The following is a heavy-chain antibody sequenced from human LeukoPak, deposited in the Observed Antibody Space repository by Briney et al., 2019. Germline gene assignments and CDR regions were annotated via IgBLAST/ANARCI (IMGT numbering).Heavy chain of an antibody. CDR1: GDSISSYY. CDR3: ARGAAPLDY. Sequence: SETLSLTCTVSGDSISSYYWSWIRQPPGKGLEWIGYIYYIGSANYNPSLKSRVTISVDTSKNQFSLNLISVTAADTALYYCARGAAPLDYWGQGTLVTVSS. CDR2: IYYIGSA. D-gene: IGHD6-25*01. J-gene: IGHJ4*02. V-gene: IGHV4-59*12.